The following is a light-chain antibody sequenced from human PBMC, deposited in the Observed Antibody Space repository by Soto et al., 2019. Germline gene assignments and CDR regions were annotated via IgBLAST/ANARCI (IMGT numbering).Light chain of an antibody. CDR3: QQSYSSPPT. J-gene: IGKJ1*01. CDR2: AAS. Sequence: DIQMTQSPSSLAASVEDGVIITCRASQSTSNHLNWYQQKPGKAPKLLIFAASSLQSGVPSRFSGSRSGPDFTLTISSLQPEDFATYYCQQSYSSPPTFGQGTKVDIK. V-gene: IGKV1-39*01. CDR1: QSTSNH.